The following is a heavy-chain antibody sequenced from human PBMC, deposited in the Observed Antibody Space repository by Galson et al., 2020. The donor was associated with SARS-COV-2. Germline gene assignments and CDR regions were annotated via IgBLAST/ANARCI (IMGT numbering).Heavy chain of an antibody. J-gene: IGHJ4*02. Sequence: SETLSLTCTVSGGSISSGGYYWSWIRQHPGKGLELIGYIYYSGSTYYNPSLKSRVTISVDTSKNQFSLKLSSVTAADTAVYYCAGRGVGLFDYWGQGTLVTVSS. CDR2: IYYSGST. CDR3: AGRGVGLFDY. D-gene: IGHD3-16*01. CDR1: GGSISSGGYY. V-gene: IGHV4-31*03.